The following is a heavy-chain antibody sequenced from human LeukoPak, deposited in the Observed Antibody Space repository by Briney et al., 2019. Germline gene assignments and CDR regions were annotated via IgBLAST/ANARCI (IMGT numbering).Heavy chain of an antibody. Sequence: PGGSLRLSCAAPGFTFSSYWMSWVRQAPGKGLEWVANINQDGTEKYYVDSVKGRFTISRDNAKNSLYLHMNSLRAEDTAVYYCARLSGRRFDYWGQGTLVTVSS. D-gene: IGHD3-10*01. CDR3: ARLSGRRFDY. J-gene: IGHJ4*02. CDR1: GFTFSSYW. CDR2: INQDGTEK. V-gene: IGHV3-7*05.